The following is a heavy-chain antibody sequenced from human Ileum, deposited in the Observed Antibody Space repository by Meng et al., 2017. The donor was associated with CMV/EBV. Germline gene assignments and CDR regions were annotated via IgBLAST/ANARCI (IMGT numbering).Heavy chain of an antibody. CDR3: ARYTYDNGGDY. V-gene: IGHV3-30*04. CDR2: ISFDSRDK. Sequence: GESLKIPCEASGFGFSDYPMHWVRQAPGKGLEWVTFISFDSRDKFYADSVKGRFTVSRDNSKNTLYLQMNSLRAEDTAVYYCARYTYDNGGDYWGQGTLVTVSS. CDR1: GFGFSDYP. J-gene: IGHJ4*02. D-gene: IGHD3-22*01.